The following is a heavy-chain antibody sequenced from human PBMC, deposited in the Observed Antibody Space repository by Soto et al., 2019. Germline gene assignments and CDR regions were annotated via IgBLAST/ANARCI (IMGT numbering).Heavy chain of an antibody. J-gene: IGHJ3*02. CDR1: GGSISGYD. V-gene: IGHV4-59*01. Sequence: SETLCLTCSVAGGSISGYDGSWIRQPPGKGLEWIGYIYYSGSTNYNPSLKSRVTISVDTSKNQFSLKLSSVTAADTAVYYCARYNWGAMGAFDIWGQGTMVTVSS. D-gene: IGHD1-1*01. CDR2: IYYSGST. CDR3: ARYNWGAMGAFDI.